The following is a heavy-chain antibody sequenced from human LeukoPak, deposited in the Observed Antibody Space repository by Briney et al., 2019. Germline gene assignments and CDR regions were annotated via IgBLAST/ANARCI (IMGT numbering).Heavy chain of an antibody. J-gene: IGHJ4*02. Sequence: GGSLRLSCAASGFTFSDFYMSWIRQAPGKGLESVSYISGSSSNTNYADSVKGRFTISRDNAKNSLYLQMNSLRAEDTAVYYCARGYSSSWYGGANNYFDYWGQGTLVTVSS. CDR2: ISGSSSNT. CDR1: GFTFSDFY. CDR3: ARGYSSSWYGGANNYFDY. D-gene: IGHD6-13*01. V-gene: IGHV3-11*05.